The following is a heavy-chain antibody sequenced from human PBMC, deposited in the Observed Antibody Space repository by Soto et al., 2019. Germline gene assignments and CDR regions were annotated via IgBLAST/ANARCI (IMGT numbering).Heavy chain of an antibody. CDR2: IIPILGIA. Sequence: SVKVSCKASGGTFSSYTISWVRRPPGQELEWMGRIIPILGIANYAQKFQGRVTITADKSTSTANMQLSSLRSGVTAVYYCASRYYYGSGSKSYYYDSSGAYGLDGWGQGTTVDVSS. J-gene: IGHJ6*02. CDR1: GGTFSSYT. D-gene: IGHD3-10*01. V-gene: IGHV1-69*02. CDR3: ASRYYYGSGSKSYYYDSSGAYGLDG.